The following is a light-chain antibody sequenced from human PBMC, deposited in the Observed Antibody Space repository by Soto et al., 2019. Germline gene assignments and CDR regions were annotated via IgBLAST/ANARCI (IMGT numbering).Light chain of an antibody. Sequence: EIVLTQSPGTLSLSPGERATLSCRSSQSVNSNYSAWYQQKPGQAPRLLIYAASSRAAGFPDRFSGSGSETDFTLTISRLEPEDFAVYYCQQYGGSPWTFGQGTKVEIK. CDR1: QSVNSNY. V-gene: IGKV3-20*01. CDR2: AAS. CDR3: QQYGGSPWT. J-gene: IGKJ1*01.